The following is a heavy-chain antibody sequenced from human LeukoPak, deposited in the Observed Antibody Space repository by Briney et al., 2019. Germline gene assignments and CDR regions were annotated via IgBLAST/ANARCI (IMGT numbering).Heavy chain of an antibody. V-gene: IGHV3-23*01. CDR3: AKAPVWNYYYGLDV. D-gene: IGHD2-21*01. CDR1: GLTASHNVNNA. CDR2: ITTSGST. Sequence: GGSLRLSCAASGLTASHNVNNAMSWVRHAPGKGPEWVSGITTSGSTYYADSVKGRLTISRENSNNTLYLHMDSLRAEDTAVYYCAKAPVWNYYYGLDVWGQGTTVTVSS. J-gene: IGHJ6*02.